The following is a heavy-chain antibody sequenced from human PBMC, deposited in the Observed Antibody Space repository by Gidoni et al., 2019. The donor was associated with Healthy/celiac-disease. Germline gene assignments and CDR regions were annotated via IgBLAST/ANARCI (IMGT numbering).Heavy chain of an antibody. CDR1: GFTFSSYA. D-gene: IGHD3-22*01. CDR3: AKNSELSGYGPYFDY. V-gene: IGHV3-23*01. CDR2: ISGSGGST. J-gene: IGHJ4*02. Sequence: EVQLLESGGGLVQPGGSLRLSCAASGFTFSSYAMSWVRQAPGKGLEWVAAISGSGGSTYYADSVKGRFTISRDNSKNTLYLQMNSLRAEDTAVYYCAKNSELSGYGPYFDYWGQGTLVTVSS.